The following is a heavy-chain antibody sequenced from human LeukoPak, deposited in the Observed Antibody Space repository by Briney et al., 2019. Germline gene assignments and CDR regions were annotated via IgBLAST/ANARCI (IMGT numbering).Heavy chain of an antibody. J-gene: IGHJ4*02. Sequence: GAPVKVSCKASGYTFTSYGISWVRQAPGQGLEWMGWISAYNGNTNYAQKLQGRVTMTTDTSTSTAYMELRSLRSDDTAVYYCARAENCGGDCYSDYWGQGTLVTVSS. CDR1: GYTFTSYG. CDR2: ISAYNGNT. D-gene: IGHD2-21*02. CDR3: ARAENCGGDCYSDY. V-gene: IGHV1-18*01.